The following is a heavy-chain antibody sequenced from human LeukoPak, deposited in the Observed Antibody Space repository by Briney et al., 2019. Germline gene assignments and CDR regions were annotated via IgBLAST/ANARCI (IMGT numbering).Heavy chain of an antibody. CDR1: GGSISSSSYY. CDR3: AKRQGSGSVDY. D-gene: IGHD3-10*01. J-gene: IGHJ4*02. Sequence: SETLSLTCTVSGGSISSSSYYWGWIRQPPGKGLEWIGSIYYSGSTYYNPSLKSRVTISVDTSKNQFSLELSSVTAADTAVYYCAKRQGSGSVDYWGQGTLVTVSS. CDR2: IYYSGST. V-gene: IGHV4-39*01.